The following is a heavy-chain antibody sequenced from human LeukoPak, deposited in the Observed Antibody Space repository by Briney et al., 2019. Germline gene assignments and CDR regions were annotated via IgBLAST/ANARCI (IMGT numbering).Heavy chain of an antibody. V-gene: IGHV4-59*01. Sequence: SETLSLTCTVSGGSIITYYWSWIRQPPGKGLEWIGYIYYTGTTNYNPSLKSRVTISVDTSKNHFSLKLNSVTAADTAVYYCARVGSEDYYYYMDVWGKGTTVTISS. CDR1: GGSIITYY. D-gene: IGHD3-10*01. CDR3: ARVGSEDYYYYMDV. CDR2: IYYTGTT. J-gene: IGHJ6*03.